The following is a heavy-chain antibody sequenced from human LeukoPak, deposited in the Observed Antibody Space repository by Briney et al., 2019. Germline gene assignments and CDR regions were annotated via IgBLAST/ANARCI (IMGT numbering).Heavy chain of an antibody. CDR2: INPSGGST. CDR3: ARDTSFCGGDCYSSNAFDI. D-gene: IGHD2-21*02. V-gene: IGHV1-46*01. CDR1: GYTFTSYY. Sequence: ASVKVSCKASGYTFTSYYMHWVRQAPGQGLEWMGIINPSGGSTSYAQKFQGRVTMTRDTSTSTAYMELSSLRSEDTAVYYCARDTSFCGGDCYSSNAFDIWGQGTMVTVSS. J-gene: IGHJ3*02.